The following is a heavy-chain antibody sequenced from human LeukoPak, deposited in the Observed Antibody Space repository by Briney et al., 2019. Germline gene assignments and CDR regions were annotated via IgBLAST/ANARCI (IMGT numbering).Heavy chain of an antibody. Sequence: PSETLSLTCTVSGGSISSYYWSWIRQPPGKGLEWIGYIYYSGGTNYNPSLKSRVAISVDTSKNQFSLRLSSVTAADTAVYYCVSYGGDGYKMGAFDIWGQGTMVTVSS. V-gene: IGHV4-59*08. J-gene: IGHJ3*02. CDR2: IYYSGGT. CDR1: GGSISSYY. CDR3: VSYGGDGYKMGAFDI. D-gene: IGHD5-24*01.